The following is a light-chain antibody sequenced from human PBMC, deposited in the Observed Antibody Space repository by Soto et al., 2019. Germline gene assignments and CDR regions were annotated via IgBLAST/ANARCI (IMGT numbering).Light chain of an antibody. CDR3: AAWDDSLNGVV. Sequence: VLTQPPSASGSPGQRVTISCSGSSTNIGSHTVNWYQQVPGTAPKLLIYSSNLRPSGVPDRFSGSKSGTSASLAISGLQSEDEADYCCAAWDDSLNGVVFGGGTKVTVL. CDR2: SSN. J-gene: IGLJ2*01. V-gene: IGLV1-44*01. CDR1: STNIGSHT.